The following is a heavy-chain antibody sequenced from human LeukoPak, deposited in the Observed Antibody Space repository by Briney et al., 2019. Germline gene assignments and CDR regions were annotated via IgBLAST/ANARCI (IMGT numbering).Heavy chain of an antibody. V-gene: IGHV1-2*02. Sequence: VASVKVSCKASGYTFTGYYMHWVRQPPGQGLEWMGWINPNSGGTNYAQKFQGRVTMTRDTSNSTAYMELSRLRSDDTALYYCARGLRYYCNWFDPWGQRTLVTVSS. CDR2: INPNSGGT. J-gene: IGHJ5*02. CDR3: ARGLRYYCNWFDP. D-gene: IGHD2/OR15-2a*01. CDR1: GYTFTGYY.